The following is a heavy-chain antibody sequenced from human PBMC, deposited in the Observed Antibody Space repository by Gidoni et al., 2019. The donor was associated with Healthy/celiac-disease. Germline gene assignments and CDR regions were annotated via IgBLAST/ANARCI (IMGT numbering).Heavy chain of an antibody. D-gene: IGHD6-19*01. V-gene: IGHV3-15*01. CDR3: TTDLLPFGSSGWYGTK. CDR1: GFTFINSW. J-gene: IGHJ4*02. CDR2: IKSKTDGGTT. Sequence: EVQLVESGGGLVKPGGSLSLSCAASGFTFINSWMSWVRQAPGKGLEWVGRIKSKTDGGTTDYAAPVKGRFTISRDDSKNTLYLQMNSLKTEDTAVYYCTTDLLPFGSSGWYGTKWGQGTLVTVSS.